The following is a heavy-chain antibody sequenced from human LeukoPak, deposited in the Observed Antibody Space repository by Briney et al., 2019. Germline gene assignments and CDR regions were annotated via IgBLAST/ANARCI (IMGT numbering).Heavy chain of an antibody. CDR3: AKEGIAAAGRGYYFDY. J-gene: IGHJ4*02. Sequence: GGSLRLSCAASGFTFSSYGMHWVRLAPGKGLEWVAVISYDGSNKYYADSVKGRFTISRDNSKNTLYLQMNSLRAEDTAVYYCAKEGIAAAGRGYYFDYWGQGTLVTVSS. V-gene: IGHV3-30*18. CDR1: GFTFSSYG. CDR2: ISYDGSNK. D-gene: IGHD6-13*01.